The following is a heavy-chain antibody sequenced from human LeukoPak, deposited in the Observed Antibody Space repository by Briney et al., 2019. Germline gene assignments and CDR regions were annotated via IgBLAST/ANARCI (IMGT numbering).Heavy chain of an antibody. J-gene: IGHJ6*03. CDR2: IYYSGST. D-gene: IGHD3-10*01. CDR3: ARTAEEYYGSGKFRKYYSYYYYMDV. CDR1: GGSISSSSYY. Sequence: KSSETLSLTCTVSGGSISSSSYYWGWIRQPPGKGLEWIGSIYYSGSTYYNPSLKSRVTISVDTSKNQFSLKLSSVTAADTAVYYCARTAEEYYGSGKFRKYYSYYYYMDVWGKGTTVTVSS. V-gene: IGHV4-39*07.